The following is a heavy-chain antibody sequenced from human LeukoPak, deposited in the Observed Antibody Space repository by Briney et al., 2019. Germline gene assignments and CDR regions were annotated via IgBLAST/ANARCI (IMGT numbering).Heavy chain of an antibody. D-gene: IGHD6-19*01. CDR2: IRYDGSDK. Sequence: GGSLRLSCAASGFTFSGYGMHWVRQAPGKGLEWVAFIRYDGSDKYYADSVKGRFTISRDNSKNTLYLQMNSLRNEDTAVYYCAKSIPAIAVAVSTRQWGQGTLVTVSS. CDR3: AKSIPAIAVAVSTRQ. CDR1: GFTFSGYG. J-gene: IGHJ4*02. V-gene: IGHV3-30*02.